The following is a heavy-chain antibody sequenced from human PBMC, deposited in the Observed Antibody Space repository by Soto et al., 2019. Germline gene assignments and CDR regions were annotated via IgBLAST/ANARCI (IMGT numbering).Heavy chain of an antibody. Sequence: QVQLQESGPGLVKPSETLSLTCTVSGGSISTYYWIWIRQTPGKGLEWIGHIYNSGSTNYNPSLKSRVTVSVDTSKGQFSLRLTSVTAADTAVYYCAKGYNYASGWFAPWGQGSLVTVSS. D-gene: IGHD3-10*01. CDR1: GGSISTYY. CDR3: AKGYNYASGWFAP. CDR2: IYNSGST. J-gene: IGHJ5*02. V-gene: IGHV4-59*01.